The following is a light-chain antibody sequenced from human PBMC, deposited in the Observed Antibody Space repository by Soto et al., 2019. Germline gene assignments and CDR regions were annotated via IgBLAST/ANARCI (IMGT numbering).Light chain of an antibody. V-gene: IGKV1D-16*01. J-gene: IGKJ4*01. CDR3: QQYNIYPLT. Sequence: DVQMTQSPSSLSASVGDRVTITCRASQDLNSYLAWYQQKPGNAPKSLIYAASSLQTGVPSRFSGSESGTDFTLTISNLQPEDSATYYCQQYNIYPLTFGGGTKVEIK. CDR1: QDLNSY. CDR2: AAS.